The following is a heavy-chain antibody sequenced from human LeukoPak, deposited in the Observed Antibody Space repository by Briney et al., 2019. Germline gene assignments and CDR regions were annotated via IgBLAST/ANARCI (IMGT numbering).Heavy chain of an antibody. Sequence: GGSLRLSCAASGFTFSSYSMNWVRQAPGKGLEWVSYISSSSSTIYYADSVKGRFTISRDNAKNSLYLQMNSLRAEDTAVYYCARDGDSNYGAPYYYMDVWGKGTTVTVPS. J-gene: IGHJ6*03. CDR3: ARDGDSNYGAPYYYMDV. CDR2: ISSSSSTI. D-gene: IGHD4-11*01. V-gene: IGHV3-48*01. CDR1: GFTFSSYS.